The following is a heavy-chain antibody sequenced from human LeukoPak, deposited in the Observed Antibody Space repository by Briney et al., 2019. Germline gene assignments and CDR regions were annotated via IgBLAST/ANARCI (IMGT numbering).Heavy chain of an antibody. V-gene: IGHV4-34*01. Sequence: SETLSLTCAVYGGSFSGYYWSWIRQPPGKGLEWIGEINHSGSTNYNPSLKSRVTISVDTSKNQFSLKLSSVTAADTAVYYCARYFHYGDYGLDAFDIWGQGTMVTVSS. CDR3: ARYFHYGDYGLDAFDI. J-gene: IGHJ3*02. D-gene: IGHD4-17*01. CDR2: INHSGST. CDR1: GGSFSGYY.